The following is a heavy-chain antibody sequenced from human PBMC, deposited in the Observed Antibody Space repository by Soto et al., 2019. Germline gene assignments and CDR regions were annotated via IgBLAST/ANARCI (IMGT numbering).Heavy chain of an antibody. D-gene: IGHD3-9*01. CDR1: GGSFSGYY. CDR3: AGPHYDILTGYTPDAFDI. J-gene: IGHJ3*02. V-gene: IGHV4-34*01. Sequence: SETLSLTCAVYGGSFSGYYWSWIRQPPGKGLEWIGEINHSGSTNYNPSLKSRVTISVDTSKNQFSLKLSSVTAADTAVYYCAGPHYDILTGYTPDAFDIWGQGTMVTVSS. CDR2: INHSGST.